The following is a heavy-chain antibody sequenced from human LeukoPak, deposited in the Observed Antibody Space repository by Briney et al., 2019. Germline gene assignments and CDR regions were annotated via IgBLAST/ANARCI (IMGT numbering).Heavy chain of an antibody. J-gene: IGHJ6*03. Sequence: GASVKVSCKASGYTFTNYYIHWVRQAPGQGLEWMGIINPSGGSTSYAQKFQGRVTMTRDMSTSTVYMELSSLRSDDTALYYCARGTTLTTLPYYYYYMDVWGEGTTVTVSS. D-gene: IGHD4-17*01. CDR2: INPSGGST. CDR1: GYTFTNYY. CDR3: ARGTTLTTLPYYYYYMDV. V-gene: IGHV1-46*01.